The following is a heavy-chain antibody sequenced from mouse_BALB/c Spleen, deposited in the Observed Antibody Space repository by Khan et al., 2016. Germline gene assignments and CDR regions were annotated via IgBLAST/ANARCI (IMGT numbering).Heavy chain of an antibody. CDR3: ARYRYYYGSSKYFDV. D-gene: IGHD1-1*01. Sequence: QIQLVQSGPELKKPGETVKISCKASGYTVTNYGMNWVKQAPGKDLKWMGWINTYTGEPTYADDYKGRFAFSLETSASTAYLQINNLRNEDTATYFCARYRYYYGSSKYFDVWGAGTTVTVSS. J-gene: IGHJ1*01. CDR1: GYTVTNYG. V-gene: IGHV9-3-1*01. CDR2: INTYTGEP.